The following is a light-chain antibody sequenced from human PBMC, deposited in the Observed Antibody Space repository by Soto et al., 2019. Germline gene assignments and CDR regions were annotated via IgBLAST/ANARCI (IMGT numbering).Light chain of an antibody. J-gene: IGLJ3*02. Sequence: QSALTQPPSASGSPGQRVTISCTGSSGDLGGYNFVSWYQQHPGKAPKFMIYEVSKRPSGVPDRFSGSKSGNTASLTVSGLQAEDEADYYCSSYAGGIKWVFGGGTKLTVL. CDR3: SSYAGGIKWV. V-gene: IGLV2-8*01. CDR2: EVS. CDR1: SGDLGGYNF.